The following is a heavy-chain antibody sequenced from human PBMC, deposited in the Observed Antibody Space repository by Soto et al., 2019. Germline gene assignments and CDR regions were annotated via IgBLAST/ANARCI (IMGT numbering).Heavy chain of an antibody. Sequence: SETLSLTCTVSGGSISSGGYYWSWIRQHPGKGLEWIGYIYYSGSTNYNPSLKSRVTISVDKSKNQFSLKLSSVTAADTAVYYCAILKRRGPDYWGQGTLVTVSS. CDR2: IYYSGST. V-gene: IGHV4-31*09. CDR1: GGSISSGGYY. CDR3: AILKRRGPDY. J-gene: IGHJ4*02.